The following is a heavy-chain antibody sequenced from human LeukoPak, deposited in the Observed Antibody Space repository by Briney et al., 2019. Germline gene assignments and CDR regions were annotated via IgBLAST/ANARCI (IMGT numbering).Heavy chain of an antibody. J-gene: IGHJ4*02. CDR1: GYTFTSYD. Sequence: ASVKVSCTASGYTFTSYDINWVRQATGQGLEWMGWMNPNSGSTGYAQKFRGRVTITRNTSISTAYMELSGLRSEDTAVYYCARGRSTGYPYYFEYWGQGTLVTVSS. D-gene: IGHD5-12*01. V-gene: IGHV1-8*03. CDR3: ARGRSTGYPYYFEY. CDR2: MNPNSGST.